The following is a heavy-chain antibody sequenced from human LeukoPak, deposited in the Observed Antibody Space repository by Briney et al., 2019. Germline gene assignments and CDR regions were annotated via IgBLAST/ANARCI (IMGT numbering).Heavy chain of an antibody. D-gene: IGHD6-13*01. J-gene: IGHJ5*02. CDR3: ARDSPVLLYSSSWYRWFDP. V-gene: IGHV1-18*01. Sequence: ASVKVSCKASGYTFTSYGISWVRQAPGQGLEWMGWISAYNGNTNYAQKLQGRVTMTTDTSTSTAYMELRSLRSDDTAVYYCARDSPVLLYSSSWYRWFDPWGQGTLVTVSS. CDR1: GYTFTSYG. CDR2: ISAYNGNT.